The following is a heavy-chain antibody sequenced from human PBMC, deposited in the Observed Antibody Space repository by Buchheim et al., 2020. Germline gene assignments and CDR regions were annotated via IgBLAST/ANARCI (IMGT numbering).Heavy chain of an antibody. CDR1: GGSFSGYY. J-gene: IGHJ5*02. Sequence: QVQLQQWGAGLLKPSETLSLTCAVYGGSFSGYYWSWIRQPPGKGLEWIGEINHSGSTNYNPSLKSRVTISVDTSKNKFSLKLSSVTAADTAVYYCARRASYGAARPTPWGQGTL. CDR3: ARRASYGAARPTP. D-gene: IGHD6-6*01. V-gene: IGHV4-34*01. CDR2: INHSGST.